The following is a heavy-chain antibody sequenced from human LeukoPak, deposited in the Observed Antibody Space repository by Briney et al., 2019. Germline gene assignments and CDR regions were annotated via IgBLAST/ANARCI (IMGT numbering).Heavy chain of an antibody. D-gene: IGHD3-10*01. Sequence: SVEVSCKSSGGTFSSYAISWVRQAPGQGLEWMGGIIPFFGTANYAQKFQGRVTITADESTSTAYMELSSLRSEDAAVYYCARGPSYYYGSGSYYNIWFDPWGQGTLVTVSS. J-gene: IGHJ5*02. CDR2: IIPFFGTA. CDR3: ARGPSYYYGSGSYYNIWFDP. CDR1: GGTFSSYA. V-gene: IGHV1-69*01.